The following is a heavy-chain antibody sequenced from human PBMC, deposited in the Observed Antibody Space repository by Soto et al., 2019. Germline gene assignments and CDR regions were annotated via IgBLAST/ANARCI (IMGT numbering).Heavy chain of an antibody. D-gene: IGHD3-10*01. CDR1: GYTFTSYG. CDR3: ARAGITLVRGVDRIALDYYYYYMHV. J-gene: IGHJ6*03. Sequence: ASVKVSCKASGYTFTSYGISWVRQAPGQGLEWMGWISAYNGNTNYAQKLQGRVTMTTDTSTSTAYMELRSLRSDDTAVYYCARAGITLVRGVDRIALDYYYYYMHVWGKGTTVTVS. V-gene: IGHV1-18*01. CDR2: ISAYNGNT.